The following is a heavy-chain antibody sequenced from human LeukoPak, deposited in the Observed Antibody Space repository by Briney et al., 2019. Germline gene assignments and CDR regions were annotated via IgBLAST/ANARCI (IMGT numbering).Heavy chain of an antibody. D-gene: IGHD3-10*01. Sequence: SETLSLTCAVSGYSISSGYYWGWIRQPPGKGLEWIGSIYHSGSTYYNPSLKSRVTISVDTSKNQFSLKLSSVTAADTAVYYCARHVYYGSGKFDSWGQGTLVTVSS. CDR1: GYSISSGYY. V-gene: IGHV4-38-2*01. CDR2: IYHSGST. J-gene: IGHJ5*01. CDR3: ARHVYYGSGKFDS.